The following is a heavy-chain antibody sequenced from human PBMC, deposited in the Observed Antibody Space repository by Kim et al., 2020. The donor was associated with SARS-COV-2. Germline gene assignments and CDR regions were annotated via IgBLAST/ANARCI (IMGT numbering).Heavy chain of an antibody. V-gene: IGHV6-1*01. Sequence: DYAVSVKSRITINPDTSKNQFSLQLNSVTPEDTAVYYCAREIVATSGFDYWGQGTLVTVSS. D-gene: IGHD5-12*01. CDR3: AREIVATSGFDY. J-gene: IGHJ4*02.